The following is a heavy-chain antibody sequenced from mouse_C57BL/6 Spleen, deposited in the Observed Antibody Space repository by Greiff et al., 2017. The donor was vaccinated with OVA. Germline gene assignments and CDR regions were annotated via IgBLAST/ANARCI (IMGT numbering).Heavy chain of an antibody. CDR2: INPSNGGT. D-gene: IGHD2-5*01. V-gene: IGHV1-53*01. Sequence: QVQLKQPGTELVKPGASVKLSCKASGYTFTSYWMHWVKQRPGQGLEWIGNINPSNGGTNYNEKFKSKATLTVDKSSSTAYMQLSSLTSEDSAVYYCARSLGYYSNSYYAMDYWGQGTSVTVSS. CDR3: ARSLGYYSNSYYAMDY. CDR1: GYTFTSYW. J-gene: IGHJ4*01.